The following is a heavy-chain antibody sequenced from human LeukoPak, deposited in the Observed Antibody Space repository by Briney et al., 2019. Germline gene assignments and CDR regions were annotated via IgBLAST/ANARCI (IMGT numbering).Heavy chain of an antibody. CDR1: GYTFTGYC. CDR2: INPSGGST. Sequence: GASVKVSCKASGYTFTGYCMHWVRQAPGQGLEWMGIINPSGGSTSYAQKFQGRVNMTRNTSISTAYMELSSLRSEDTAVYYCARKFLGSRGYYFDYWGQGTLVTVSS. D-gene: IGHD3-10*01. V-gene: IGHV1-46*01. J-gene: IGHJ4*02. CDR3: ARKFLGSRGYYFDY.